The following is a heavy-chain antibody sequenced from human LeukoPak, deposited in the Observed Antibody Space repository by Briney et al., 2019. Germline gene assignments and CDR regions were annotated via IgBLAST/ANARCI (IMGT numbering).Heavy chain of an antibody. CDR3: ARGPSGSWSSRVRYMDV. Sequence: ASVKVSCKASGYTFTSYGISWVRQAPGQGLEWMGWINPNSGGTNYAQKFQGRVTMTRDTSISTAYMELSRLRSDDTAVYYCARGPSGSWSSRVRYMDVWGKGTTVTVSS. V-gene: IGHV1-2*02. CDR2: INPNSGGT. J-gene: IGHJ6*03. CDR1: GYTFTSYG. D-gene: IGHD6-13*01.